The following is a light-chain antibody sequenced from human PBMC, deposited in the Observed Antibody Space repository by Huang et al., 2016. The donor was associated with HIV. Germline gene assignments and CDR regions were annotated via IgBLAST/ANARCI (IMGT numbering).Light chain of an antibody. CDR3: QQYNNWPGT. J-gene: IGKJ1*01. CDR1: QSFSNN. V-gene: IGKV3-15*01. CDR2: GAS. Sequence: EIVMTQSPATLSVSPGERATLSCWASQSFSNNLAWYQQKPGQAPRLLIYGASNRATGITARFSGSGSGTEFTLTISSLQSEDFAVYYCQQYNNWPGTFGQGTKVEIK.